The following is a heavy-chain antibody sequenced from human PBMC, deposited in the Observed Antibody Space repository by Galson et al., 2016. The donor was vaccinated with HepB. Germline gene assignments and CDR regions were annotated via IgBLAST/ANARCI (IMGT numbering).Heavy chain of an antibody. V-gene: IGHV3-7*03. Sequence: SLRLSCAASGFSFNNHWLSWIRQAPGKGLERVANIKEDGTVTNYVDSVRGRFTISRDNAKNSLYLQMDNLRAEDTAVYYCARDLYGGNVRWGQGTLVTVSS. J-gene: IGHJ4*02. CDR2: IKEDGTVT. D-gene: IGHD4-23*01. CDR3: ARDLYGGNVR. CDR1: GFSFNNHW.